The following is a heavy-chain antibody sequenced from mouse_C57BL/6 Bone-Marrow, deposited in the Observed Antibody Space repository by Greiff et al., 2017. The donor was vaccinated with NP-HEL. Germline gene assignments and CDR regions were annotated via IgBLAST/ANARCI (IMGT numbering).Heavy chain of an antibody. J-gene: IGHJ2*01. CDR1: GYTFTSYG. CDR2: IYPRSGNT. V-gene: IGHV1-81*01. Sequence: QVQLQQSGAELARPGASVKLSCKASGYTFTSYGISWVKQRTGQGLEWIGEIYPRSGNTYYNEKFKGKATLTADKSSSTAYMELGSLTSEDSAVEFSAIRITTVVGFDYWGQGTTLTVSS. CDR3: AIRITTVVGFDY. D-gene: IGHD1-1*01.